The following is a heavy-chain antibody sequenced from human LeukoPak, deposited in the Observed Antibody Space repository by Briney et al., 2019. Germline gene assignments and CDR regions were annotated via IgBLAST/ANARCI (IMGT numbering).Heavy chain of an antibody. J-gene: IGHJ4*02. CDR3: AKSRGPSYDHFFDS. V-gene: IGHV3-30*18. Sequence: PGRSLRLSCAASGFTFRNYGMNWVRQAPGKGLEWVAAISSDSSKIYYADSVKDRFTISRDNSENAAFLQMNSLRVEDTAVYYCAKSRGPSYDHFFDSWGQGTLVTVSS. CDR1: GFTFRNYG. D-gene: IGHD3-10*01. CDR2: ISSDSSKI.